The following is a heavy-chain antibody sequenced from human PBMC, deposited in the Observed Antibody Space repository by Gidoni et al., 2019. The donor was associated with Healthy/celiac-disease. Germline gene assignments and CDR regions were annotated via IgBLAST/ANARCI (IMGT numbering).Heavy chain of an antibody. D-gene: IGHD6-13*01. CDR3: ARFDSSWYVPASPVAGFDY. J-gene: IGHJ4*02. CDR2: ISAYNGNT. V-gene: IGHV1-18*01. CDR1: GYTFTSYG. Sequence: QVQLVQSGAEVKKPGASVKVSCKASGYTFTSYGISWVRQAPGQGLEWMGWISAYNGNTNYAQKLQGRVTMTTDTSTSTAYMELRSLRSDDTAVYYCARFDSSWYVPASPVAGFDYWGQGTLVTVSS.